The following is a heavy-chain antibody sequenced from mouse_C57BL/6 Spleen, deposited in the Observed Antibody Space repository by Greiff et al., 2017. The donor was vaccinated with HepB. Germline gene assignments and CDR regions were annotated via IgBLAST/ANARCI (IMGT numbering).Heavy chain of an antibody. CDR2: ISDGGSYT. D-gene: IGHD3-3*01. CDR1: GFTFSSYA. CDR3: ARDGGDLGGFAY. Sequence: EVQRVESGGGLVKPGGSLKLSCAASGFTFSSYAMSWVRQTPEKRLEWVATISDGGSYTYYPDNVKGRFTISRDNAKNNLYLQMSHLKSEKTAMYYWARDGGDLGGFAYWGQGTLVTVSA. J-gene: IGHJ3*01. V-gene: IGHV5-4*01.